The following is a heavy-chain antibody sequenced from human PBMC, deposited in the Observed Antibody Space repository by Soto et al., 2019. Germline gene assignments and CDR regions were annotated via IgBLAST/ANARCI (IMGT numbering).Heavy chain of an antibody. CDR2: ISSSSSYI. V-gene: IGHV3-21*01. CDR1: GFTFSSYS. Sequence: GGSLRLSCAASGFTFSSYSMNWVRQAPGKGLEWVSSISSSSSYIYYADSVKGRFTISRDNAKNSLYLQMNSLRAEDTAVYYCARDRSVSSGSWTYYYYGMDVWGQGTTVTVSS. D-gene: IGHD3-10*01. J-gene: IGHJ6*02. CDR3: ARDRSVSSGSWTYYYYGMDV.